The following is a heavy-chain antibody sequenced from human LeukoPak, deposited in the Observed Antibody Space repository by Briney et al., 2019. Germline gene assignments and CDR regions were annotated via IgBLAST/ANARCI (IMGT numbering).Heavy chain of an antibody. CDR2: ISAYNGNT. Sequence: ASVKVSCKASGYTFTSFGISWVRQVPGQGLEWMGWISAYNGNTNYAQKLQGRVTMTTDTSTSTAYMEIRSLRSDDTAVYYCTRDLGVDTTMIFFDYWGQGSLVTVSS. CDR3: TRDLGVDTTMIFFDY. J-gene: IGHJ4*02. V-gene: IGHV1-18*01. CDR1: GYTFTSFG. D-gene: IGHD5-18*01.